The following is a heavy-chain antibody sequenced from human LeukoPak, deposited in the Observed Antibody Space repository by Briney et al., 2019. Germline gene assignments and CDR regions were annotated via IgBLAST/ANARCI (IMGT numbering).Heavy chain of an antibody. V-gene: IGHV1-8*01. D-gene: IGHD6-13*01. Sequence: GASVKVSCKASGYTFTSYDINWVRQATGRGLEWMGWMNPNSGNTGYAQKFQGRVTMTRNTSISTAYMELSSLRSEDTAVYYCARDRTPAADYEFDYWGQGTLVTVSS. CDR2: MNPNSGNT. CDR1: GYTFTSYD. CDR3: ARDRTPAADYEFDY. J-gene: IGHJ4*02.